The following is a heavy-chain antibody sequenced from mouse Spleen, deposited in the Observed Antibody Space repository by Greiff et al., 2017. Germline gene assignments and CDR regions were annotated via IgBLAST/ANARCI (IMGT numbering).Heavy chain of an antibody. CDR2: ISSGGGNT. J-gene: IGHJ4*01. CDR3: ARQGGNYGYYYAMDY. V-gene: IGHV5-9*01. Sequence: EVMLVESGGGLVKLGGSLKLSCAASGFTFSSYAMSWVRQTPEKRLEWVATISSGGGNTYYPDSVKGRFTISRDNAKNTLYLQMSSLKSEDTAMYYCARQGGNYGYYYAMDYWGQGTSVTVSS. D-gene: IGHD2-1*01. CDR1: GFTFSSYA.